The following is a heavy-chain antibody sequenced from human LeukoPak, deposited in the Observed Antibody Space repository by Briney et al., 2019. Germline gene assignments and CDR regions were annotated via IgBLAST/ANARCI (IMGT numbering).Heavy chain of an antibody. CDR2: INPDGSWT. CDR1: GFTFNSYW. J-gene: IGHJ5*02. D-gene: IGHD2-21*02. V-gene: IGHV3-74*01. Sequence: GGSLRLSCAASGFTFNSYWMVWFRQAPGKGLVWVSCINPDGSWTLHADSVKGRFAISRDYARNALYLQLNSLGVEDTAMYYCARYEQRPGVTASDPWSQGTLVTVSS. CDR3: ARYEQRPGVTASDP.